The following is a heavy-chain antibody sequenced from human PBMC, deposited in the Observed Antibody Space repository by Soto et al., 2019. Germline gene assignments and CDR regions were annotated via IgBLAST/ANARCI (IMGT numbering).Heavy chain of an antibody. J-gene: IGHJ4*02. CDR1: GGSISRSSYY. Sequence: SETLSLTCTVSGGSISRSSYYWGWFRQPPGKGLEWIGSIYCSGSTYYNPSLKSRVTISVDTSKNQFSLKLSSVTAADTAVYYCARHTPAISISDHWGQGTLVTVS. CDR3: ARHTPAISISDH. CDR2: IYCSGST. V-gene: IGHV4-39*01. D-gene: IGHD2-15*01.